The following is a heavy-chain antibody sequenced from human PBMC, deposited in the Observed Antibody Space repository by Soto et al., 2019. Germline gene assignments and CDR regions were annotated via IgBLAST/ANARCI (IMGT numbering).Heavy chain of an antibody. Sequence: EVQLVESGGGLVQPGRSLRLSCAASGFTFDDYAMHWVRHAPGKGLEWVSGISWNSGSIGYADSVKGRFTISRDNAKNSLYLQMNSLRAEDTALYYCAKGVAAWGYFDYWGQGTLVTVSS. J-gene: IGHJ4*02. V-gene: IGHV3-9*01. D-gene: IGHD2-15*01. CDR1: GFTFDDYA. CDR2: ISWNSGSI. CDR3: AKGVAAWGYFDY.